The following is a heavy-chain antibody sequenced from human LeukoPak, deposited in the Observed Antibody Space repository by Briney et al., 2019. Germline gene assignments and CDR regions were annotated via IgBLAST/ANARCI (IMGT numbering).Heavy chain of an antibody. Sequence: ASVKVSCKASGGTFSSYAISWVRQAPGQGLEWMGGIIPIFGTANYAQKFQGRVTITADESTSTAYMELSSLRSEDTAVYYCARVLGYSSGHYCYYGMDVWGQGTTVTVSS. CDR3: ARVLGYSSGHYCYYGMDV. V-gene: IGHV1-69*13. CDR2: IIPIFGTA. J-gene: IGHJ6*02. D-gene: IGHD6-19*01. CDR1: GGTFSSYA.